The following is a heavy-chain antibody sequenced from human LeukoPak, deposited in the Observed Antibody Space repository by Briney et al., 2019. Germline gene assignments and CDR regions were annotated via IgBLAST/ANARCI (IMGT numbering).Heavy chain of an antibody. D-gene: IGHD6-13*01. CDR1: GFTVSKNY. J-gene: IGHJ4*02. CDR2: IYNGGNI. Sequence: GGSLTLPCAASGFTVSKNYMSWVRQAPGKGLEWVSIIYNGGNIVYADSVKGRFTISRDDSENTLYLQMINLRGQDTAIYYCARHQPKPAAGEYYFDYWGQGALVTVSS. CDR3: ARHQPKPAAGEYYFDY. V-gene: IGHV3-53*01.